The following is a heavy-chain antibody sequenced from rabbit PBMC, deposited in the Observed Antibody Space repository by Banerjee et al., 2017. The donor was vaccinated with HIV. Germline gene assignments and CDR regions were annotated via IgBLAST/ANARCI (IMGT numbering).Heavy chain of an antibody. CDR2: IFAGSSGST. CDR1: GFYLSSRYW. CDR3: ARDAGYAGSNL. J-gene: IGHJ4*01. V-gene: IGHV1S45*01. Sequence: QEQLKESGGDLVKPEGSLTLTCTASGFYLSSRYWICWVRQAPGKGLEWIACIFAGSSGSTYYASWAKGRFTISKTSSTTVTLQMTSLTAADTATYFCARDAGYAGSNLWGQGTLVTVS. D-gene: IGHD4-2*01.